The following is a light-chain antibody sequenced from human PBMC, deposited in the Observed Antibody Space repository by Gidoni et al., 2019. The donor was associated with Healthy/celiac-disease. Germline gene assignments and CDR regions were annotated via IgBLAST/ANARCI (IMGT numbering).Light chain of an antibody. CDR3: QQYNNWPRT. Sequence: EIVMTQSPVTLSVSPGERATLSCRASQRVSSNLAWYQQKPGQAPMLLIYGASTSATGIPARFSGRGSGTEFTLTISSLQSEDFAVYYCQQYNNWPRTFXHXTKVEIK. CDR1: QRVSSN. J-gene: IGKJ1*01. V-gene: IGKV3D-15*01. CDR2: GAS.